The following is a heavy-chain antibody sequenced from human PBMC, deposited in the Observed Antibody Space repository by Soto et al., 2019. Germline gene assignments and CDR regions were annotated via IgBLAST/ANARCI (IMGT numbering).Heavy chain of an antibody. CDR1: GFTFSDHY. V-gene: IGHV3-72*01. Sequence: PGGSLRLSCAASGFTFSDHYMDWVRRAPGKGLEWVGRTRNKANSYTTEYAASVKGRFTISRDDSKNSLYLQMNSLKTEDTAVYYCARAKYSGSYQYYFDYWGQGTLVTVSS. D-gene: IGHD1-26*01. CDR2: TRNKANSYTT. J-gene: IGHJ4*02. CDR3: ARAKYSGSYQYYFDY.